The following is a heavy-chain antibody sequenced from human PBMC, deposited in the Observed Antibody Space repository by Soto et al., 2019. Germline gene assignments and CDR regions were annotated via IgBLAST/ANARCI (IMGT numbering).Heavy chain of an antibody. J-gene: IGHJ6*02. Sequence: VGSVRLSGEGSWFTFSAYAMNWVRQAPGKGLEWVSYISSRSDTLYYADSVKGRFTISRDNAKNSVYLQVNNLRDEDTAVYYCARDWDIVILSVPIPNYNYGMDVWGQGTTVTVSS. D-gene: IGHD2-15*01. CDR3: ARDWDIVILSVPIPNYNYGMDV. CDR1: WFTFSAYA. CDR2: ISSRSDTL. V-gene: IGHV3-48*02.